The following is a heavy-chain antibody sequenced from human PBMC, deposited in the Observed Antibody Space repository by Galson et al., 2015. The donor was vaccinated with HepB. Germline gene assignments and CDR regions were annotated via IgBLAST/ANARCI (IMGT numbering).Heavy chain of an antibody. CDR3: ARVLSSGWTRQFDY. V-gene: IGHV3-30*03. CDR2: ISYDGNNK. J-gene: IGHJ4*02. Sequence: SLRLSCAASGFTFSHYGMHWVRQAPGKGLEWVTAISYDGNNKYYADSVKGRFTISRDYSKNTVSLQMNGLTTEDTAVYFCARVLSSGWTRQFDYWGQGTLVAVSS. CDR1: GFTFSHYG. D-gene: IGHD6-19*01.